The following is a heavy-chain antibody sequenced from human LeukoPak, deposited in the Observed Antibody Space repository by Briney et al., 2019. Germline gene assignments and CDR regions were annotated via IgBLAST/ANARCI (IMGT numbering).Heavy chain of an antibody. CDR3: AKNGGSGWYLDY. Sequence: GGSLRFSCEASGFTFSSYGMSWVRQAPGKGLEWVSGISDSGGITYFADSVKGRFTISRDNSMNTPYLQMNSLGTEDTAVYYCAKNGGSGWYLDYWGQGTLVTVSS. CDR1: GFTFSSYG. J-gene: IGHJ4*02. V-gene: IGHV3-23*01. D-gene: IGHD6-19*01. CDR2: ISDSGGIT.